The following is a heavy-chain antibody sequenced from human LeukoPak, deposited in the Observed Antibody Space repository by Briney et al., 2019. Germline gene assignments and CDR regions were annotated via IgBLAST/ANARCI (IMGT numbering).Heavy chain of an antibody. CDR3: AKDAGIDWLLSTYYFDY. J-gene: IGHJ4*02. V-gene: IGHV3-23*01. Sequence: PGGSLRLSCTASGFTFNNYAMSWVRQAPGKGLEWVSASSASGDSPYYADSVKGRFTISRDNSKNTLDLQMNSLRVEDTAVYYCAKDAGIDWLLSTYYFDYWGQGTLVTVSS. D-gene: IGHD3-9*01. CDR2: SSASGDSP. CDR1: GFTFNNYA.